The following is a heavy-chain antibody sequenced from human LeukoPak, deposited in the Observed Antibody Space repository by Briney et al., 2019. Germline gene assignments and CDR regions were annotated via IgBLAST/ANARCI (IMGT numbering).Heavy chain of an antibody. CDR2: VDPEDGET. J-gene: IGHJ4*02. CDR3: ATGFDTAMVQSVDY. Sequence: ASVKISCKVSGYTFTDYYMHWVQQAPGKGLEWMVLVDPEDGETIYAEKFQGRVTITADTSTDTAYMELSSLRSEDTAVYYCATGFDTAMVQSVDYWGQGTLVTVSS. D-gene: IGHD5-18*01. CDR1: GYTFTDYY. V-gene: IGHV1-69-2*01.